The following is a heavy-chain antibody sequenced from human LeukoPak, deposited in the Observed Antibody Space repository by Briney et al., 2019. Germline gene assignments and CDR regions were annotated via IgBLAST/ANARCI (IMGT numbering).Heavy chain of an antibody. V-gene: IGHV3-23*01. J-gene: IGHJ4*02. CDR1: GFTFSSYA. D-gene: IGHD3-16*01. CDR2: ISGSGGST. CDR3: AKRRVGVWRTVGSYYFDY. Sequence: GGSLRLSCAASGFTFSSYAMSWVREAPGKGLGWVSAISGSGGSTYYADSVKGGFTISRDNSKNTLYLQMNSLRAEDTAVYYCAKRRVGVWRTVGSYYFDYWGQGTLVTVSS.